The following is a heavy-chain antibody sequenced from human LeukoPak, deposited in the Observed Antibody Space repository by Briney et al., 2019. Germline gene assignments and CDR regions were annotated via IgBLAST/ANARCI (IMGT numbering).Heavy chain of an antibody. V-gene: IGHV4-59*01. CDR1: GGFISSYY. J-gene: IGHJ6*02. CDR3: ARDLRYCSSTSCYPYYGMDV. D-gene: IGHD2-2*01. CDR2: IYYSGST. Sequence: SETLSLTCTVSGGFISSYYWSWIRQPPGKGLEWIGYIYYSGSTNYNPSLKSRVTISVDTSKSQFSLKLSSVTAADTAVYYCARDLRYCSSTSCYPYYGMDVWGQGTTVTVSS.